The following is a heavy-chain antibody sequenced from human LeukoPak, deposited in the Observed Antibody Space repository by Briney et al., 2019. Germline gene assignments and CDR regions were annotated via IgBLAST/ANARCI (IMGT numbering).Heavy chain of an antibody. CDR3: ARDPGSSGWLDYYYGMDV. CDR1: GGSISSYY. V-gene: IGHV4-59*01. J-gene: IGHJ6*02. Sequence: SETLSLTCTVSGGSISSYYWSWIRQPPGEGLEWIGYIYYSGSTNYNPSLKSRVTISVDTSKNQFSLKLSSVTAADTAVYYCARDPGSSGWLDYYYGMDVWGQGTTVTVSS. CDR2: IYYSGST. D-gene: IGHD6-19*01.